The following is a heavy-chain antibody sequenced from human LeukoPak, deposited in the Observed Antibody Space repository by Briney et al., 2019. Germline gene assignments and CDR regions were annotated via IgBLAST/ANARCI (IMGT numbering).Heavy chain of an antibody. CDR1: GLTFSDYS. J-gene: IGHJ3*02. V-gene: IGHV3-21*01. CDR3: AREVVVIDDAFDI. Sequence: GGSLRLSCTASGLTFSDYSMNWVRQAPGKGLEWVSSISSSSSYIYYADSVKGRFTISRDNAKNSLYLQMNSLRAEDTAVYYCAREVVVIDDAFDIWGQGTMVTVSS. D-gene: IGHD3-22*01. CDR2: ISSSSSYI.